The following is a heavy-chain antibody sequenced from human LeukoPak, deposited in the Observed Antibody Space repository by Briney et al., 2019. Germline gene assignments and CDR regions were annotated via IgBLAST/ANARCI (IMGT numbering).Heavy chain of an antibody. CDR2: ISSSGSTI. J-gene: IGHJ5*02. V-gene: IGHV3-48*03. CDR3: ARARYYGGGEDP. CDR1: GFTFSSYE. D-gene: IGHD2/OR15-2a*01. Sequence: GRSLRLSCAASGFTFSSYEMNWVRQAPGKGLEWVSYISSSGSTIYYADSVKGRFTISRDNAKNSLYLQMNSLRAEDTAVYYCARARYYGGGEDPWGQGTLVTVSS.